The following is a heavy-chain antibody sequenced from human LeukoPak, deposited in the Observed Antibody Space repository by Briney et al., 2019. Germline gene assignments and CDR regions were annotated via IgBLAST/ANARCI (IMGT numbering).Heavy chain of an antibody. Sequence: GASVKVSCKASGGTFSSYAISWVRQAPGQGLEWMGGIIPIFGTANYAQKFQGRVTITADESTSTAYMELSSLRSDDTAVYYCARDGDTYYYDSSDLFDYWGQGTLVTVSS. CDR2: IIPIFGTA. CDR3: ARDGDTYYYDSSDLFDY. CDR1: GGTFSSYA. V-gene: IGHV1-69*13. J-gene: IGHJ4*02. D-gene: IGHD3-22*01.